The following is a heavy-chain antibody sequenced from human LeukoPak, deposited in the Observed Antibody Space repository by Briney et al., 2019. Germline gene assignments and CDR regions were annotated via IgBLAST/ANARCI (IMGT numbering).Heavy chain of an antibody. J-gene: IGHJ5*02. CDR3: GRLRYDSRFDP. CDR1: GASFSGYY. CDR2: INHSGST. V-gene: IGHV4-34*01. D-gene: IGHD3-22*01. Sequence: SETLSLTCAVYGASFSGYYWSWIRQPPGKGLEWIGEINHSGSTNYNPSLKSRVTISVDTSKNQFSLKLSSVTAADTAVYYCGRLRYDSRFDPWGQGTLVTVSS.